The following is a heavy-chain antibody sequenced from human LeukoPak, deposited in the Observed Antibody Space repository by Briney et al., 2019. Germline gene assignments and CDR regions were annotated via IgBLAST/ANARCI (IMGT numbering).Heavy chain of an antibody. V-gene: IGHV3-33*01. J-gene: IGHJ3*02. D-gene: IGHD6-13*01. Sequence: GGSLRLSCSASGFTLSTYGMHWVRQAPGKGPEWVALIWYDGSNKFYLDSVKGRFTISRDNSNNTLSLELKSLRVEDTGLYYCVRSTAAALNNIFDMWGQGTMVIVSS. CDR2: IWYDGSNK. CDR3: VRSTAAALNNIFDM. CDR1: GFTLSTYG.